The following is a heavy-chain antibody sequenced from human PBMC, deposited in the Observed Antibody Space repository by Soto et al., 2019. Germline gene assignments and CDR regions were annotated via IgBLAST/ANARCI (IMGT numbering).Heavy chain of an antibody. Sequence: GGSLRLSCAASGFTFSTYAMHWVRQAPGKGLEYVSAISSDGGSPYYANSLKGRFTISRDNSKNTLYLQMGGLGAEDMAVYYCAARYCGSSSCFHFDHWGQGTLVTVSS. CDR3: AARYCGSSSCFHFDH. CDR2: ISSDGGSP. V-gene: IGHV3-64*01. J-gene: IGHJ4*02. D-gene: IGHD2-2*01. CDR1: GFTFSTYA.